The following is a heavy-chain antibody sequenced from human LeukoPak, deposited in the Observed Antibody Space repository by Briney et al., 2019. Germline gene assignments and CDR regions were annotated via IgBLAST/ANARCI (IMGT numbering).Heavy chain of an antibody. CDR1: GYSISSGYY. J-gene: IGHJ6*03. V-gene: IGHV4-38-2*02. CDR2: IYHSGST. CDR3: ASSSLSGSSDYYYYYMDV. D-gene: IGHD1-26*01. Sequence: PSETLSLTCTVSGYSISSGYYWGWIRRPPGKGLEWIGSIYHSGSTYYNPSLKSRVTISVDTSKNQFSLKLSSVTAADTAVYYCASSSLSGSSDYYYYYMDVWGKGTTVTVSS.